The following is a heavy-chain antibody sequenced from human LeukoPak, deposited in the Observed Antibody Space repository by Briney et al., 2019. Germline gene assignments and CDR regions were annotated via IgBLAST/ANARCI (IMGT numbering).Heavy chain of an antibody. CDR1: GGSISSYY. J-gene: IGHJ4*02. CDR2: IYYSGST. CDR3: ARVVDYGDYYFDY. V-gene: IGHV4-59*01. D-gene: IGHD4-17*01. Sequence: SETLSLTCTVSGGSISSYYWSWIRQPPGKGLEWMGYIYYSGSTNYNPSLKSRVTISVDTSKNQFSLRLSSVTAADTAVYYCARVVDYGDYYFDYWGQGTLVTVSS.